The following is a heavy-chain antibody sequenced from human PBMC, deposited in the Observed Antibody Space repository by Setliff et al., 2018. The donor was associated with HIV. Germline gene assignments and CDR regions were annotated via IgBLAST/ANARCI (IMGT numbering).Heavy chain of an antibody. J-gene: IGHJ4*02. V-gene: IGHV4-39*07. D-gene: IGHD6-13*01. CDR1: GGSISSTSYF. CDR2: VSSSGDT. Sequence: SETLSLTCTVSGGSISSTSYFWGWIRLPPAKGLEWIGSVSSSGDTSYTPSLKSRVDISIDTSKRVFSLNLNSATAADTAMYYCARFAGSSWIDYWGQGALVTVSS. CDR3: ARFAGSSWIDY.